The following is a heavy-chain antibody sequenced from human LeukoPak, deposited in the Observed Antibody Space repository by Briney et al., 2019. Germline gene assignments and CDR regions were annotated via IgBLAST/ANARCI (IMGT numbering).Heavy chain of an antibody. CDR1: GFTFSSYG. CDR3: AKDLGYGSGSYYNFFDY. J-gene: IGHJ4*02. Sequence: GGSLRLSCAASGFTFSSYGMSWVRQAPGKGLEWVSAISGSGGSTYYADSVKGRFTISRDNSKNTLYLQMNSLRAEDTAVYYCAKDLGYGSGSYYNFFDYWGQGTLVTVSS. CDR2: ISGSGGST. D-gene: IGHD3-10*01. V-gene: IGHV3-23*01.